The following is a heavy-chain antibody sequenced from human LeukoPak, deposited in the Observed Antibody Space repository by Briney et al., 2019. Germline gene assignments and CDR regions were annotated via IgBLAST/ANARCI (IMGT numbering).Heavy chain of an antibody. V-gene: IGHV3-21*01. CDR2: ISSSSSYI. CDR1: GFTFSSYS. J-gene: IGHJ4*02. D-gene: IGHD6-13*01. CDR3: AREYLAWGAEVSSGWYGGGYYFDY. Sequence: GGSLRLSCAASGFTFSSYSMNWVRQAPGKGLEWVSSISSSSSYIYYADSVKGRFTISRDNAKNSLYLQMNSLRAEDTAVYYCAREYLAWGAEVSSGWYGGGYYFDYWGQGTLVTVSS.